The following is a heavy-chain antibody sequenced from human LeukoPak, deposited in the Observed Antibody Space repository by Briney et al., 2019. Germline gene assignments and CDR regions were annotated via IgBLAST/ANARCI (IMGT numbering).Heavy chain of an antibody. V-gene: IGHV3-11*06. J-gene: IGHJ5*02. CDR3: ARDAGYGHNWFDP. Sequence: PGGSLRLSCAASGFTFSDYYMSWIRRAPGKGLEWVSYISSSSSYIDYADSVKGRFTISRDNSKNTLYLQMNSLRAEDTAVYSCARDAGYGHNWFDPWGQGTLVTVSS. D-gene: IGHD5-18*01. CDR1: GFTFSDYY. CDR2: ISSSSSYI.